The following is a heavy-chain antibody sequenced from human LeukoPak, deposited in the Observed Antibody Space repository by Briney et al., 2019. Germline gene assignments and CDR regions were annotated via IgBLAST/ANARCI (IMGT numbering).Heavy chain of an antibody. V-gene: IGHV3-30*03. CDR3: ARDRAWNYFDY. Sequence: PGGSLRLSSAPSGFTFSRHAMHWGRQAPGKGLEWVAVISNDGSRKYYAHSVEGRFTISRDNSKNTLYPQMDSLRAEDTAVYYCARDRAWNYFDYWGQGTLVTVSS. CDR1: GFTFSRHA. D-gene: IGHD3-3*01. J-gene: IGHJ4*02. CDR2: ISNDGSRK.